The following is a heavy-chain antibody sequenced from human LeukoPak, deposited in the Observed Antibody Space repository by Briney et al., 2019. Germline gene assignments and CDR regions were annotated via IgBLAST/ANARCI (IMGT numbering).Heavy chain of an antibody. V-gene: IGHV3-53*01. Sequence: GGSLRLSCAASGFTITNNYMSWVGLAPGKGLEWISAIYRGGTTYYVDSVKGRFTISRDNSKNMVHLQMNGLTPEDTAVYYCARDPTGASVWGKGTTVTVSS. D-gene: IGHD7-27*01. CDR2: IYRGGTT. J-gene: IGHJ6*04. CDR1: GFTITNNY. CDR3: ARDPTGASV.